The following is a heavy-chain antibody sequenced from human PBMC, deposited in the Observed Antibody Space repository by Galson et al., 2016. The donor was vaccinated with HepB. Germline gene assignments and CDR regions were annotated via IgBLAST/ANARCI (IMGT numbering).Heavy chain of an antibody. CDR2: ISGSGATT. J-gene: IGHJ4*02. Sequence: SLRLSCAASGFSFGGYAMSWVRQAPGRGLEWVSVISGSGATTDYADSVRGRFTISRDNSQSTVHLQMDSLSAEDTAIYYCAKGSRGYTNYYFDYWGQGTLVAVSS. D-gene: IGHD5-18*01. CDR3: AKGSRGYTNYYFDY. CDR1: GFSFGGYA. V-gene: IGHV3-23*01.